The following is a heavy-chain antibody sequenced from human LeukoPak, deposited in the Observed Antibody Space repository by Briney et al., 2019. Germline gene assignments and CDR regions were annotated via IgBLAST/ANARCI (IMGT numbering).Heavy chain of an antibody. CDR3: ARWGDYGDKHDAFDI. CDR1: GFTFSSYG. D-gene: IGHD4-17*01. V-gene: IGHV3-30*02. CDR2: IRYDGSNK. J-gene: IGHJ3*02. Sequence: PGGSLRLSCAASGFTFSSYGMHWVRQAPGKGLEWVAFIRYDGSNKYYADSVKGRFTISRDNSKNTLYLQMNSLRAEDTAVYYCARWGDYGDKHDAFDIWGQGTMVTVSS.